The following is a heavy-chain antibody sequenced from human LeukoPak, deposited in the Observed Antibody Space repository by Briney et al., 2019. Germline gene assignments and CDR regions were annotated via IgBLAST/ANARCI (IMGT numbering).Heavy chain of an antibody. Sequence: PGGSLRLSCAASGLTFNNYAMAWVRQAPGKGLVWVSRINSGGRSTNYADSVKGRFTISRDNAKNTLYLQMNSLRAEDTAVYYCARASAAGIMLDSWGQGTLVTVSS. CDR2: INSGGRST. D-gene: IGHD6-13*01. CDR3: ARASAAGIMLDS. V-gene: IGHV3-74*01. CDR1: GLTFNNYA. J-gene: IGHJ4*02.